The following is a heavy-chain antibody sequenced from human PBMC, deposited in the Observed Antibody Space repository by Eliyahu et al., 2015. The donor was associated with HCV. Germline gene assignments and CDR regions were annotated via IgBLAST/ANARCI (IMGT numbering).Heavy chain of an antibody. J-gene: IGHJ4*02. V-gene: IGHV3-30-3*01. CDR2: ISYDGSNK. CDR1: GFXFSSYA. CDR3: ARDTGPDYRYFFDY. Sequence: QVQLVESGGGVVQPGRSLRLSCAASGFXFSSYAMXWVRQAPGKGLEWVAVISYDGSNKYYADSVKGRFTISRDNSKNTLYLQMNSLRAEDTAVYYCARDTGPDYRYFFDYWGQGTLVTVSS. D-gene: IGHD3-10*01.